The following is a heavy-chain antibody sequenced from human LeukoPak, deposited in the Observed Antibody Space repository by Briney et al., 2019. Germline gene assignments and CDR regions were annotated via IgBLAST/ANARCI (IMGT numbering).Heavy chain of an antibody. CDR1: GGSISSSSYY. V-gene: IGHV4-39*01. CDR3: ARHFYQFRAASDY. D-gene: IGHD2-2*01. CDR2: IYYSGST. J-gene: IGHJ4*02. Sequence: SETLSPTCTVSGGSISSSSYYWGWIRQPPGKGLEWIGSIYYSGSTYYNPSLKSRVTISVDTSKNQFSLKLSSVTAADTAVYYCARHFYQFRAASDYWGQGTLVTVSS.